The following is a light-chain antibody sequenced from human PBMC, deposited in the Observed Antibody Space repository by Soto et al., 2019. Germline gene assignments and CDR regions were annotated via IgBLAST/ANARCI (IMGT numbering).Light chain of an antibody. V-gene: IGKV1-39*01. Sequence: DIQMTQSPSSLSASVGDRVTITCRAGQSISSSLNWYQQKPGKAPKLLIYAASNLQSGVPSRFSGSGSGTDFTLTISSLQPEDFATYYCQQSYKTPFTFGPGTKVEI. CDR2: AAS. CDR1: QSISSS. CDR3: QQSYKTPFT. J-gene: IGKJ3*01.